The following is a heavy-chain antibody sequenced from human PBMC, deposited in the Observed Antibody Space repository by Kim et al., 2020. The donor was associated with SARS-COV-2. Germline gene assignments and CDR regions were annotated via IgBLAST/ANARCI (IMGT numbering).Heavy chain of an antibody. CDR3: ARGRAAAGPYYYYGMDV. J-gene: IGHJ6*02. V-gene: IGHV1-69*13. Sequence: SVKVSCKASGGTFSSYAICWVRQAPGQGLEWMGGIIPIFGTANYAQKFQGRVTLIADESTSTAYMELSSLRSEDTAVYYCARGRAAAGPYYYYGMDVWGQGTTVTVS. CDR2: IIPIFGTA. CDR1: GGTFSSYA. D-gene: IGHD6-13*01.